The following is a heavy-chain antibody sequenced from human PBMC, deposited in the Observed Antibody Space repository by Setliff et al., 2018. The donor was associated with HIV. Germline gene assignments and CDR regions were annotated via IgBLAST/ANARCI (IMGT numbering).Heavy chain of an antibody. V-gene: IGHV3-20*04. Sequence: GGSLRLSCAASGFTFDDYGMSWVRQAPGKGLEWVSGINWNGGSTGYADSVKGRFTISRDNAKNSLYLQMNSLRAEDTAVYYCARRGDYYYYYAMDFWGQGTTVTVSS. CDR2: INWNGGST. CDR3: ARRGDYYYYYAMDF. CDR1: GFTFDDYG. D-gene: IGHD3-10*01. J-gene: IGHJ6*02.